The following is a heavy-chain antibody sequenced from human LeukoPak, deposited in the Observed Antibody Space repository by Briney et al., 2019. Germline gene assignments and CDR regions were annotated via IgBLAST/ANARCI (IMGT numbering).Heavy chain of an antibody. D-gene: IGHD1-14*01. CDR2: INHSGST. CDR1: GGSFSGYY. J-gene: IGHJ6*02. V-gene: IGHV4-34*01. CDR3: ARSGIYYYYGMDV. Sequence: SETLSLTCGVYGGSFSGYYWSWIRQPPGKGLEWIGEINHSGSTNYNPPLKSRVTISVDTSKNQFSLKLSSVTAADTAVYYCARSGIYYYYGMDVWGQGTTVTVSS.